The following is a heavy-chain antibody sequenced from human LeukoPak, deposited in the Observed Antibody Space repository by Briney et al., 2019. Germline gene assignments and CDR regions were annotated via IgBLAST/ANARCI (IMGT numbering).Heavy chain of an antibody. D-gene: IGHD3-9*01. CDR2: IRYDGSNK. Sequence: GGSLRLSCAASGFTFSSYGMHWVRQAPGKGLEWVAFIRYDGSNKYYADSVKGRFTISRDNSKNTLYLQMNSLRAEDTAVYYCAKEFDILTGYWPNGMDVWGQGTTVTVSS. J-gene: IGHJ6*02. V-gene: IGHV3-30*02. CDR1: GFTFSSYG. CDR3: AKEFDILTGYWPNGMDV.